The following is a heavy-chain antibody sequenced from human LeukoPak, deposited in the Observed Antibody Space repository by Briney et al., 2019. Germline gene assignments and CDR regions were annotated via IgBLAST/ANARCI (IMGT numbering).Heavy chain of an antibody. Sequence: SETLSLTCAVYGGSFSGYYWSWIRQPPGKGLEWIGEINHSGSTNSNPSPKSRVTISVDTSKNQFSLKLSSVTAADTAVYYCARGLVPAAISPPNNNWFDPWGQGTLVTVSS. V-gene: IGHV4-34*01. D-gene: IGHD2-2*02. CDR2: INHSGST. J-gene: IGHJ5*02. CDR3: ARGLVPAAISPPNNNWFDP. CDR1: GGSFSGYY.